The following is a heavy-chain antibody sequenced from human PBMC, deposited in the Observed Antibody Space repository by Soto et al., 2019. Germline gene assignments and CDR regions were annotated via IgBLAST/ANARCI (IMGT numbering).Heavy chain of an antibody. CDR1: GFTFSIYA. V-gene: IGHV3-30-3*01. J-gene: IGHJ3*02. D-gene: IGHD5-12*01. Sequence: PGGSLRLSCAASGFTFSIYAMHWVRHAPGKGLEWVAVISYDGSNKYYAGSVKGRFTISRDNSKNTLYLQMNSLRAEDTAVYYCASLGRGYSGYDLAGAFDIWGQGTMVTVSS. CDR3: ASLGRGYSGYDLAGAFDI. CDR2: ISYDGSNK.